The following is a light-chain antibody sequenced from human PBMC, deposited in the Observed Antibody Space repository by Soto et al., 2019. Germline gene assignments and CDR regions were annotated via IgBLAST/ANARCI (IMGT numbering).Light chain of an antibody. J-gene: IGKJ1*01. CDR3: QQYNNWLG. CDR1: QSVFSS. V-gene: IGKV3-15*01. Sequence: EIVWIQSPPTLSLSTGERATLSFRASQSVFSSLAWYQQKPGQAPRLLIYGASTRATGIPARFSGSGSGTEFTLTISSLQSEDFAVYYCQQYNNWLGFGQGTKVDNK. CDR2: GAS.